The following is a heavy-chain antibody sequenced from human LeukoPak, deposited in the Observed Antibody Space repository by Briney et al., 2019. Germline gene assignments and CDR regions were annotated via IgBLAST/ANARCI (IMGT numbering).Heavy chain of an antibody. CDR2: INHSGST. V-gene: IGHV4-34*01. CDR3: ARGMYYYYYYMDV. CDR1: GGSFSGYY. J-gene: IGHJ6*03. Sequence: PSETLSLTRAVYGGSFSGYYWSWIRQPPGKGLEWIGEINHSGSTNYNPSLKSRVTISVDTSKNQFSLKLSSVTAADTAVYYCARGMYYYYYYMDVWGKGTTVTISS.